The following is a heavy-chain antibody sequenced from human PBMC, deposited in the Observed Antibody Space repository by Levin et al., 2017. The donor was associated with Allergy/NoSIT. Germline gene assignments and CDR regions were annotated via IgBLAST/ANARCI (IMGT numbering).Heavy chain of an antibody. V-gene: IGHV3-9*01. J-gene: IGHJ5*02. Sequence: GGSLRLSCAASFFPFGPHSLPFFLLFPLKGLEWVSGISWFSDDIYYAESVKGRFTTSRDNDKDSVFLQMDSLRPDDTAVYVCVRDGSSSPVNWFDVWGQGTQFTVSS. CDR1: FFPFGPHS. CDR3: VRDGSSSPVNWFDV. CDR2: ISWFSDDI. D-gene: IGHD5-24*01.